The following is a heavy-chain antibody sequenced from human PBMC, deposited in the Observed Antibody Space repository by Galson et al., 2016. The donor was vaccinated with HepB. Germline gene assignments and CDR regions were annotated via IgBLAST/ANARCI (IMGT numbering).Heavy chain of an antibody. CDR1: GFAFSDYY. V-gene: IGHV3-11*05. CDR3: ARARAGGYESYDY. D-gene: IGHD5-12*01. J-gene: IGHJ4*02. CDR2: ISTGGTYT. Sequence: SLRLSCAASGFAFSDYYMNWIRQPPGKGLEWVSYISTGGTYTNYADSVNGPFTISRHNAKNSLYLQMDSLRAEDTALYYCARARAGGYESYDYWGQGTLVTVSS.